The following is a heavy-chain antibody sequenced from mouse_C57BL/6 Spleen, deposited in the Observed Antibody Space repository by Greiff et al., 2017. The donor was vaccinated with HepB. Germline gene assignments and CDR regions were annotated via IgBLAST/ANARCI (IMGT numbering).Heavy chain of an antibody. CDR1: GYTFTSYW. V-gene: IGHV1-5*01. Sequence: EVHLVESGTVLARPGASVKMSCKTSGYTFTSYWMHWVKQRPGKGLEWIGVIYPGSSGTSYNQKFKGKAKLTAVTSASTAYMELSSLTNEDSAVYYCAADYVEGFAYWGQGTLVTVSS. J-gene: IGHJ3*01. CDR3: AADYVEGFAY. CDR2: IYPGSSGT. D-gene: IGHD2-4*01.